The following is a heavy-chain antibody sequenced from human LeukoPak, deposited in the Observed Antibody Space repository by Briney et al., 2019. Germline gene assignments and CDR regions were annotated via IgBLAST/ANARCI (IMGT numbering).Heavy chain of an antibody. Sequence: PGGSLRLSCAASGFTFSSYAMSWVRQAPGEGLEWVSAISGSGGSTYYADSVKGRFTISRDNSKNTLYLQMNSLRAEDTAVYYCAKGGMVRGFINGKFDYWGHGTLVTVSS. CDR1: GFTFSSYA. CDR3: AKGGMVRGFINGKFDY. V-gene: IGHV3-23*01. CDR2: ISGSGGST. J-gene: IGHJ4*01. D-gene: IGHD3-10*01.